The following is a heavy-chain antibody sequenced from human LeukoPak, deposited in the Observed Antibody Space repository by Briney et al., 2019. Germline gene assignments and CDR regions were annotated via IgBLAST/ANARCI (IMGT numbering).Heavy chain of an antibody. D-gene: IGHD7-27*01. CDR1: GYTFTRYY. CDR3: ARVAPWGFWFDP. Sequence: ASVKVSCKASGYTFTRYYMHWVRQAPGQGLEWMVIINPSGGSTSYAQKFQGRVTMTRDTSTSTVYMELSSLRSEDTAVYYCARVAPWGFWFDPWGQGTLVTVSS. J-gene: IGHJ5*02. V-gene: IGHV1-46*01. CDR2: INPSGGST.